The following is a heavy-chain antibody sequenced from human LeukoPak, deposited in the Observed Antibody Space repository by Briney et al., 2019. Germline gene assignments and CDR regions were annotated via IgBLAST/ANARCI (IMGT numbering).Heavy chain of an antibody. V-gene: IGHV2-70*11. Sequence: SGPALVKPTQTLTLTCTFSGFSLSTNGMCVSWIRQPPGKALEWLARIDWDDDEYYNTSLKTRLSISKDTSKNQVVLTMTNMDPLDTATYYCARMEEGGFDYWGQGTLVTVSS. CDR2: IDWDDDE. J-gene: IGHJ4*02. CDR3: ARMEEGGFDY. D-gene: IGHD3-16*01. CDR1: GFSLSTNGMC.